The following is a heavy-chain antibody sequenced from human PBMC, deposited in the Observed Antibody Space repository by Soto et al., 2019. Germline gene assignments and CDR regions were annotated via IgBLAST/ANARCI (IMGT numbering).Heavy chain of an antibody. D-gene: IGHD3-22*01. Sequence: SEPVSLTCAVSGGSISSGGYSWSWIRQPPGKGLEWIGYIYHSGSTYYNPSLKSRVTISVDRSKNQFSLKLSSVTAADTAVYYCARGLQRSDYYDSSGYCFFADWGKRTWVTVYS. J-gene: IGHJ4*01. CDR3: ARGLQRSDYYDSSGYCFFAD. V-gene: IGHV4-30-2*01. CDR2: IYHSGST. CDR1: GGSISSGGYS.